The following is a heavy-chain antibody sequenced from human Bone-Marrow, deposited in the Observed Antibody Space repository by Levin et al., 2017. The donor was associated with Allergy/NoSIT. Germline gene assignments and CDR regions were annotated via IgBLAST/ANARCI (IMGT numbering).Heavy chain of an antibody. CDR1: GFTFRNYG. CDR3: ANAASISIPGVVPPLDN. CDR2: ISYDGTNK. Sequence: GGSLRLSCAATGFTFRNYGMHWVRQAPGKGLEWVAVISYDGTNKSYADSVKGRFTISRDNSKNTLDLQMNSLRGEDTAVYYCANAASISIPGVVPPLDNWGQGILVTVSS. J-gene: IGHJ4*02. D-gene: IGHD3-3*01. V-gene: IGHV3-30*18.